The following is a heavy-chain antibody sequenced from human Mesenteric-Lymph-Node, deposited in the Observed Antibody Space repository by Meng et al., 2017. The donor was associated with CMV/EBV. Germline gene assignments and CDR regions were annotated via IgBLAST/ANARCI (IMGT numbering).Heavy chain of an antibody. Sequence: GESLKISCAASGFTFSSYSMNWVRQAPGKGLEWVAFIRYDGSNKYYADSVKGRFTISRDNSKNTLYLQMNSLRAEDTAVYYCAKGPTGDLYYFDYWGQGTLVTVSS. CDR1: GFTFSSYS. J-gene: IGHJ4*02. D-gene: IGHD7-27*01. CDR3: AKGPTGDLYYFDY. CDR2: IRYDGSNK. V-gene: IGHV3-30*02.